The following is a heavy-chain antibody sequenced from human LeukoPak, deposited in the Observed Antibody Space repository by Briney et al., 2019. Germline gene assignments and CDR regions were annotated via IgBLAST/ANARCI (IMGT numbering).Heavy chain of an antibody. CDR1: SGSISSGSYY. CDR2: IYTRGST. V-gene: IGHV4-61*02. CDR3: ARAALGRYYYMDV. Sequence: SETLSLTCTVSSGSISSGSYYWRWTRQPAGKGLEWIRRIYTRGSTNYNPSLKSRVTISVDTSKNQFSLKLSSVTAAGTAVYYCARAALGRYYYMDVWGKGTTVTISS. J-gene: IGHJ6*03. D-gene: IGHD3-10*01.